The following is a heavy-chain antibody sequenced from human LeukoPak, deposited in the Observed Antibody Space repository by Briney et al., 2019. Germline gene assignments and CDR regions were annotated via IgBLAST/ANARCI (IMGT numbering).Heavy chain of an antibody. Sequence: QPGRSLRLSCAASGFTFSSYAMHWVRQAPGKGLEGVAVISYDGSNKYYADSVKGRFTISRDNSKNTLYLQMNSLRAEDTAVYYCAKGDPPHIVLMVYAIGGVDYWGQGTLVTVSS. J-gene: IGHJ4*02. D-gene: IGHD2-8*01. CDR3: AKGDPPHIVLMVYAIGGVDY. CDR2: ISYDGSNK. CDR1: GFTFSSYA. V-gene: IGHV3-30*01.